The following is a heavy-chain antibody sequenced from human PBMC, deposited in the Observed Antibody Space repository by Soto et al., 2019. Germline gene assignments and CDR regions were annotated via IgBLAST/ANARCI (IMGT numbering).Heavy chain of an antibody. CDR2: MNPYSGKT. CDR1: GYTFTTYD. D-gene: IGHD2-8*02. Sequence: ASVKVSCKSSGYTFTTYDINWVRQAPGQGLEWIGWMNPYSGKTGYAQKFRDRVTMTRNASISTAHMELSGLISEDSALYYCARALWSTTGPDPYSFDSWGQGTLVTSPQ. V-gene: IGHV1-8*01. CDR3: ARALWSTTGPDPYSFDS. J-gene: IGHJ4*02.